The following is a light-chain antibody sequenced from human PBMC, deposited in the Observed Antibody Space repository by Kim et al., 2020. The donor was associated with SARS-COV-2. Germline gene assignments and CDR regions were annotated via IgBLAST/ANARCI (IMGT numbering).Light chain of an antibody. CDR1: SSDVGNYND. CDR2: DVT. V-gene: IGLV2-11*01. Sequence: QSALTQPRSVSGSPGQSVTISCSGTSSDVGNYNDVSWYQQHPGKAPKLMIYDVTERPSGVPDRFSGSKSGNTASLTISGLQAEDEADYYCCSYAGSYSANVVFGGGTQLTVL. J-gene: IGLJ2*01. CDR3: CSYAGSYSANVV.